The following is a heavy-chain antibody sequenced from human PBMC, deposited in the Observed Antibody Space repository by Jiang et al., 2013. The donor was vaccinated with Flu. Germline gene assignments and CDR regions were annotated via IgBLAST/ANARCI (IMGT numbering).Heavy chain of an antibody. D-gene: IGHD1-1*01. Sequence: SGAEVKKPGASVKVSCKASFASYGINWVRQAPGQGLEWMGWTSPYNGNTKYAQKFQGRVTMTTDTSTSTAYMELGSLRSDDTAVYYCARGHPLDKMDVWGQGTTVGPSP. J-gene: IGHJ6*02. CDR1: FASYG. CDR2: TSPYNGNT. V-gene: IGHV1-18*04. CDR3: ARGHPLDKMDV.